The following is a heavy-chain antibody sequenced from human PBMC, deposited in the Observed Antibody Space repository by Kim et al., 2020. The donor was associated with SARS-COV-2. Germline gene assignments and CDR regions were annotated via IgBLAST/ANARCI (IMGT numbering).Heavy chain of an antibody. CDR3: ARHRQQLGNEYFQH. V-gene: IGHV4-39*01. CDR1: GGSISSSSYY. D-gene: IGHD6-13*01. Sequence: SETLSLTCTVSGGSISSSSYYWGWIRQPRGKGLEWIGSIYYSGSTYYNPSLKSRVTISVDTSKNQFSLKLSSVTAADTAVYYCARHRQQLGNEYFQHWGQGTLVTVSS. CDR2: IYYSGST. J-gene: IGHJ1*01.